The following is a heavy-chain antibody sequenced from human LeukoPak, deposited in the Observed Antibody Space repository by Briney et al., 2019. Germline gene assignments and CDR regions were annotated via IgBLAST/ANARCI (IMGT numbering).Heavy chain of an antibody. V-gene: IGHV4-59*01. CDR2: IYYSGST. CDR3: ARRYGSGDYFDY. CDR1: GGSMNTYY. J-gene: IGHJ4*02. Sequence: SETLSLTCTVSGGSMNTYYWSWIRQPPGKGLEWIAYIYYSGSTNYNPYLKSRVTISVDTSKNQFSLKLSSVTAADSAVYYCARRYGSGDYFDYWGQGTLVTVSS. D-gene: IGHD3-10*01.